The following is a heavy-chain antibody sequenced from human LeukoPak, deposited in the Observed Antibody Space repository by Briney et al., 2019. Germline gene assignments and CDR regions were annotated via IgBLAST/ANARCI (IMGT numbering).Heavy chain of an antibody. Sequence: GGSLRLSWTASGFTSGDYAMSWDRQVPRNGREWVGFIGRKAYSEAPQYAGSVKGRFTISRDDSKSIAYLQMNSMKTEDTAVYYCTRSDCGGDDAFDIWGQGTMVTVSS. V-gene: IGHV3-49*04. J-gene: IGHJ3*02. CDR3: TRSDCGGDDAFDI. D-gene: IGHD2-21*02. CDR2: IGRKAYSEAP. CDR1: GFTSGDYA.